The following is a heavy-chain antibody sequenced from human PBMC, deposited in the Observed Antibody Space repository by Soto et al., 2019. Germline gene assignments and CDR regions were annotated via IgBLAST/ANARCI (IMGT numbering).Heavy chain of an antibody. CDR2: ISSNGGST. Sequence: GGSLRLSCSASGFTFSSYAMHWVRQAPGKGLEYVSAISSNGGSTYYADTVKVRFTISRDNSKNKLPLQMSSLRAVDTAWYYFVQEARPPYFLTPWTQRPLVTVAS. CDR3: VQEARPPYFLTP. J-gene: IGHJ5*01. CDR1: GFTFSSYA. V-gene: IGHV3-64D*06.